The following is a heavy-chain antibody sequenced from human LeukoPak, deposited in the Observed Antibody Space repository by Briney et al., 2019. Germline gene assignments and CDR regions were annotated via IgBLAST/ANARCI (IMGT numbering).Heavy chain of an antibody. CDR3: TTESFAFDI. Sequence: GGSLRLSCAASGFNFNNAWMSWVRQAPGKGLEWVGRIKSKTDGGTTDYAAPVKGRFTISRDDSKNTLYLQMSSLETDDTAVYYCTTESFAFDIWGQGTMVTVSS. CDR2: IKSKTDGGTT. CDR1: GFNFNNAW. J-gene: IGHJ3*02. V-gene: IGHV3-15*01.